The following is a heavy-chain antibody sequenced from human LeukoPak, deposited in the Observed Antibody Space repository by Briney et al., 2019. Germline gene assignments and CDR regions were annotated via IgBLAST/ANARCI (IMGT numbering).Heavy chain of an antibody. Sequence: SETLSLTCTVSGGSISSYYRSWIRQPPGKGLEWIGYIYYSGSTNYNPSLKSRVTISVDTSKNQFSLKLSSVTAADTAVYYCARVYCSSTSCYTYAFDIWGQGTMVTVSS. CDR2: IYYSGST. J-gene: IGHJ3*02. CDR1: GGSISSYY. V-gene: IGHV4-59*01. D-gene: IGHD2-2*02. CDR3: ARVYCSSTSCYTYAFDI.